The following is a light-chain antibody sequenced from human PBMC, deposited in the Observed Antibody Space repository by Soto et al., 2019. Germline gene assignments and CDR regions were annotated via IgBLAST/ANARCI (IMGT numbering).Light chain of an antibody. Sequence: DIQMTQSPSTLSASVGDRVTITCRASQSISSWLDWYQQKPGKAPKLLIYKASSLESGVPSRFSGSGSGTDCTLAISSLQPEDAATYYCLQDINYPWTFGQGTKVDIK. CDR2: KAS. CDR1: QSISSW. CDR3: LQDINYPWT. V-gene: IGKV1-5*03. J-gene: IGKJ1*01.